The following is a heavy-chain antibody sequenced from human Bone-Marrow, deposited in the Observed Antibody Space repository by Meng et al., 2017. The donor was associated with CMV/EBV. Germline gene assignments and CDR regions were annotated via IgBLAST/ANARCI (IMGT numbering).Heavy chain of an antibody. J-gene: IGHJ4*02. V-gene: IGHV3-15*01. D-gene: IGHD1-26*01. CDR2: IKSKTDGGTT. CDR3: TTVGSYDVSGPY. Sequence: GESLKISCAASGFTFSNAWMSWVRQAPGKGLEWVGRIKSKTDGGTTDYAAPVKGRFTISRDDSKNTLYLQMNSLKTEDTAVYYCTTVGSYDVSGPYWGQGTLVTVSS. CDR1: GFTFSNAW.